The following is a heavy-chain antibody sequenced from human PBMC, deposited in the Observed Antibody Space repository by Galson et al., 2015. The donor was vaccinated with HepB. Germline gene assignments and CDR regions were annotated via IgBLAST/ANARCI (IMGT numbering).Heavy chain of an antibody. CDR2: FDPEDGEV. CDR1: GYTLTEVS. D-gene: IGHD2-15*01. Sequence: SCKVSGYTLTEVSVHWVRQAPGKGLEWMGGFDPEDGEVIYAQMFQGRVTMTEDTSTDTAYMDLSSLRSEDTAVYYCATGALGYCNAGDCYYDALDMWGQGTMVTVSS. V-gene: IGHV1-24*01. J-gene: IGHJ3*02. CDR3: ATGALGYCNAGDCYYDALDM.